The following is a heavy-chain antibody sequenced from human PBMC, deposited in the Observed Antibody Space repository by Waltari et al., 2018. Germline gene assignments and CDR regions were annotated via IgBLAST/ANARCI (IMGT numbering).Heavy chain of an antibody. Sequence: QVQLQESGPGLVKPSETLSLTGDVSGYSINSGYYWGWIRQSPGKGLEWIATIYHGGDTFYNPSLKSRVTISMDTSKNQFSLKLNAVTAADTAVYYCSRQVLGYCTSAACRRLESWGQGTLVTVSS. CDR2: IYHGGDT. D-gene: IGHD2-2*03. CDR3: SRQVLGYCTSAACRRLES. J-gene: IGHJ4*02. V-gene: IGHV4-38-2*01. CDR1: GYSINSGYY.